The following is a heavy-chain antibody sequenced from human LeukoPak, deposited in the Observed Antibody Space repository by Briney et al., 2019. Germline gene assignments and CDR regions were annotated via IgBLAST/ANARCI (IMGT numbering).Heavy chain of an antibody. J-gene: IGHJ5*02. V-gene: IGHV4-59*01. CDR2: IYYSGST. Sequence: SETLSLTCTVSGGSISSYYWSWIRQPPGKGREWIGYIYYSGSTNYNPSLKGRVTISVDTSKNQFSLKLSSVTAADTAVYYCARVSGDYDFWSGYYSPAWFDPWGQGTLVTVSS. CDR3: ARVSGDYDFWSGYYSPAWFDP. CDR1: GGSISSYY. D-gene: IGHD3-3*01.